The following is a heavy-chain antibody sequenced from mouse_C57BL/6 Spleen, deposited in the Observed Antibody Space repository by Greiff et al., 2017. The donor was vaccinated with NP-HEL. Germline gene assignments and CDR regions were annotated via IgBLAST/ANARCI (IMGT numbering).Heavy chain of an antibody. CDR1: GFTFSNYW. CDR3: TGDNYRGDYAMDY. D-gene: IGHD1-3*01. CDR2: IRLKSDNYAT. Sequence: EVKLMESGGGLVQPGGSMKLSCVASGFTFSNYWMNWVRQSPEKGLEWVAQIRLKSDNYATHYAESVKGRFTISRDDSKSSVYLQMNNLRAEDTGIYYCTGDNYRGDYAMDYWGQGTSVTVSS. V-gene: IGHV6-3*01. J-gene: IGHJ4*01.